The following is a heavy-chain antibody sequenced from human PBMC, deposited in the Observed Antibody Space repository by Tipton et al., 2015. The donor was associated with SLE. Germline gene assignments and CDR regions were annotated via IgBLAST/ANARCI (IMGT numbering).Heavy chain of an antibody. CDR2: MNPNSGDT. CDR1: GYTFTNYD. D-gene: IGHD2-8*01. CDR3: ARGFVVPGDYFDY. Sequence: QLVQSGAEVKGPGASVKVSCKAFGYTFTNYDMNWVRQATGQGLEWMGWMNPNSGDTGYAQKFQGRVTMTRDTSINTAYMELSSLRSEDTAVYSCARGFVVPGDYFDYWGQGTLVTVSS. V-gene: IGHV1-8*01. J-gene: IGHJ4*02.